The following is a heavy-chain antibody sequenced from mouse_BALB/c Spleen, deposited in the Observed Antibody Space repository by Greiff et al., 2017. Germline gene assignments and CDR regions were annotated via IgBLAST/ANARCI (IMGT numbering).Heavy chain of an antibody. J-gene: IGHJ4*01. CDR1: GFTFSSYG. V-gene: IGHV5-6*01. CDR3: ARQGDYEDAMDY. CDR2: ISSGGSYT. D-gene: IGHD2-4*01. Sequence: EVQRVESGGDLVKPGGSLKLSCAASGFTFSSYGMSWVRQTPDKRLEWVATISSGGSYTYYPDSVKGRFTISRDNAKNTLYLQMSSLKSEDTAMYYCARQGDYEDAMDYWGQGTSVTVSS.